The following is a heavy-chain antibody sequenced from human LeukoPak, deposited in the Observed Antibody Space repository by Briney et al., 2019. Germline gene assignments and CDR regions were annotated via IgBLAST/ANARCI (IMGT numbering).Heavy chain of an antibody. CDR1: GGSFSGHY. Sequence: SETLSLTCAVYGGSFSGHYWSWIRQPPGKGLEWIGEINHSGSTNYNPSLKSRVTISVDTSKNQFSLKLSSVTAADTAVYYCVNIAAAGTRDYWGQGTLVTVSS. CDR2: INHSGST. CDR3: VNIAAAGTRDY. J-gene: IGHJ4*02. D-gene: IGHD6-13*01. V-gene: IGHV4-34*01.